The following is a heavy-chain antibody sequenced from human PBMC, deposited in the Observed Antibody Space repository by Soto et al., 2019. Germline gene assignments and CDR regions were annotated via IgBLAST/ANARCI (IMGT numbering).Heavy chain of an antibody. CDR1: GYSFTSYW. J-gene: IGHJ6*02. D-gene: IGHD2-8*01. CDR3: ARSSRGYCTNGVCYTGYYYYGMDV. Sequence: GESLKISCKGSGYSFTSYWIGWVRQMPGKGLEWTGIIYPGDSDTRYSPSFQGQVTISADKSISTAYLQWSSLKASDTAMYYCARSSRGYCTNGVCYTGYYYYGMDVWGQGTTVTVSS. V-gene: IGHV5-51*01. CDR2: IYPGDSDT.